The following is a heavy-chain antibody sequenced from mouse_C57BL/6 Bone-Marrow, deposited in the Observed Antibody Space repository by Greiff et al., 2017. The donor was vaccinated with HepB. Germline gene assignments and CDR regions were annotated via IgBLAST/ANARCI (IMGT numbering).Heavy chain of an antibody. J-gene: IGHJ1*03. CDR3: TRVSPNWDDWYFDV. D-gene: IGHD4-1*01. Sequence: EVHLVESGGGLVQPGGSMKLSCAASGFTFSDAWMDWVRQSPEKGLEWVAEIRNKANNHATYYAESVKGRFTISRDDSKSSVYLQMNSLRAEDTGIYYCTRVSPNWDDWYFDVWGTGTTVTVSS. CDR2: IRNKANNHAT. CDR1: GFTFSDAW. V-gene: IGHV6-6*01.